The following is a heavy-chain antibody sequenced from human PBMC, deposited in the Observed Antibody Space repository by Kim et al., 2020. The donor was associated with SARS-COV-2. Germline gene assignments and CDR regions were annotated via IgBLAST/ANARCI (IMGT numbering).Heavy chain of an antibody. D-gene: IGHD3-10*01. J-gene: IGHJ4*02. V-gene: IGHV4-34*01. CDR2: T. Sequence: TTYNPSLKSRVTISVDTSKNQFSLKLSSVTAADTAVYYCARDAVWFVTDYWGQGTLVTVSS. CDR3: ARDAVWFVTDY.